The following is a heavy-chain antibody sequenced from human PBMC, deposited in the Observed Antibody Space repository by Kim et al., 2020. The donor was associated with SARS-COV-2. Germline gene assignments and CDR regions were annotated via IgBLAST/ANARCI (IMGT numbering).Heavy chain of an antibody. V-gene: IGHV3-30*02. J-gene: IGHJ6*02. Sequence: SVKGRFTISRDNSKNTLYLQMNSLRAEDTAVYYCAKDASFYDSSGYSVDVWGQGTTVTVSS. CDR3: AKDASFYDSSGYSVDV. D-gene: IGHD3-22*01.